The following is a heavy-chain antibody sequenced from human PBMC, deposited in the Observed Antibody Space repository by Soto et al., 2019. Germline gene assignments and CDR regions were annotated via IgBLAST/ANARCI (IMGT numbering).Heavy chain of an antibody. Sequence: GGSLRLSCAASGFTFSSYGMQWVRQAPGKGLEWVAVIWYDGSNKYYADSVKGRFTISRGNCKNTLYLQMNSLRAEDTAVYYCARQPTSPRLLRFEELSYGLDGWGKGMTVTV. J-gene: IGHJ6*04. D-gene: IGHD3-10*01. CDR1: GFTFSSYG. CDR2: IWYDGSNK. CDR3: ARQPTSPRLLRFEELSYGLDG. V-gene: IGHV3-33*01.